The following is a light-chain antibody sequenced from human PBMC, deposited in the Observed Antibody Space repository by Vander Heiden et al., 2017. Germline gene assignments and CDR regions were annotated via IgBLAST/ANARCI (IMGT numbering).Light chain of an antibody. J-gene: IGKJ2*01. Sequence: DVVMTQSPLSLPVTLGQPASISCRSSQGLVHSDGNTYLNWFQQRPGHSPRRLIYKVSDRASGVPDRFSGSGSGTDFTLKISRVEAEDVGVYYCMQGTHWPYTFGQGTKLEIK. CDR2: KVS. CDR1: QGLVHSDGNTY. CDR3: MQGTHWPYT. V-gene: IGKV2-30*02.